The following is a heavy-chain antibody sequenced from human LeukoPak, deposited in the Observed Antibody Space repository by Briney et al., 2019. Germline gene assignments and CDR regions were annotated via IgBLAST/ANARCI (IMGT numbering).Heavy chain of an antibody. D-gene: IGHD2/OR15-2a*01. CDR2: ISAYNGNT. CDR3: ARAFRKNTIYYYYYMDV. V-gene: IGHV1-18*01. CDR1: GYTFTSYG. J-gene: IGHJ6*03. Sequence: GASVKVSCKASGYTFTSYGISWVRQAPGQGLEWMGWISAYNGNTNYAQKLQGRVTMTTDTSTSTAYMELRSLRSDDTAVYYCARAFRKNTIYYYYYMDVWGKGTTVTVSS.